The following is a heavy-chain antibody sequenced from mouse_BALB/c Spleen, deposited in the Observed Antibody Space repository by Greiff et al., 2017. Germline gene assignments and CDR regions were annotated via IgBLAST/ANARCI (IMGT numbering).Heavy chain of an antibody. CDR3: ASLLDYYYAMDY. D-gene: IGHD1-1*01. V-gene: IGHV5-4*02. Sequence: EVKLMESGGGLVKPGGSLKLSCAASGFTFSDYYMYWVRQTPEKRLEWVATISDGGSYTYYPDSVKGRFTISRDNAKNNLYLQMSSLKSEDTAMYYCASLLDYYYAMDYWGQGTSVTVSS. J-gene: IGHJ4*01. CDR2: ISDGGSYT. CDR1: GFTFSDYY.